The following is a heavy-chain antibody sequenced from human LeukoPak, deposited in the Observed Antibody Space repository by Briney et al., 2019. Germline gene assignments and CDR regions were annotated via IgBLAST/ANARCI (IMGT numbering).Heavy chain of an antibody. V-gene: IGHV4-59*01. CDR2: IYYSGST. D-gene: IGHD6-13*01. CDR3: ASFQYSSSWYYIDY. J-gene: IGHJ4*02. CDR1: GGSLRSYY. Sequence: SETLSLTCTVSGGSLRSYYWSWIRQSPGKGLEWIGYIYYSGSTNYNPSLKSRVTISVDTSKNQFSLKLSSVTAADTAVYYCASFQYSSSWYYIDYWGQGTLVTVSS.